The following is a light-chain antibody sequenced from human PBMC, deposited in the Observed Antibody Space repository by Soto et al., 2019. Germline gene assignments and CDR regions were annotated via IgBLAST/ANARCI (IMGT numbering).Light chain of an antibody. V-gene: IGKV3-11*01. CDR3: QQRSNWPPIT. CDR1: QSASSTY. CDR2: DAS. J-gene: IGKJ5*01. Sequence: ETVLTQSPGTLSLSPGERAILSCRASQSASSTYLAWYQQKPGQAPRLLIYDASNRATGIPARFSGSGSGTDFTLTISSLEPEDFAVYYCQQRSNWPPITFGQGTRLEIK.